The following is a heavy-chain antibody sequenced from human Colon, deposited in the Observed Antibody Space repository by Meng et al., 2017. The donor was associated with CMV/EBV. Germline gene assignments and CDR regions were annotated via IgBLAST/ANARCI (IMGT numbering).Heavy chain of an antibody. CDR1: GYSFTGHW. J-gene: IGHJ4*02. D-gene: IGHD3-16*01. CDR3: ARGGLADFDY. V-gene: IGHV5-51*01. Sequence: GESLKISCKGSGYSFTGHWIGWVRQTPGKGLEWVGIIYPADSDTRYSPSFQGHVTISGDKSISTAYLQWSSLKASDTAMYYCARGGLADFDYWGQGALVTVSS. CDR2: IYPADSDT.